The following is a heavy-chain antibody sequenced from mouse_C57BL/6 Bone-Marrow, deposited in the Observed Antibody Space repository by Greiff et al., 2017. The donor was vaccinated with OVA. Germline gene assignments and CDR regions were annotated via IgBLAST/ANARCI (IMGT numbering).Heavy chain of an antibody. D-gene: IGHD2-3*01. CDR1: GYTFTDYY. V-gene: IGHV1-26*01. Sequence: EVQLQQSGPELVKPGASVKISCKASGYTFTDYYMNWVKQSHGKSLEWIGDINPNNGGTSYNQKFKGKATLTVDKSSSTAYMELRSLTSEDSAVYYCARTGYYDYFDYWGQGTTLTVSS. CDR3: ARTGYYDYFDY. J-gene: IGHJ2*01. CDR2: INPNNGGT.